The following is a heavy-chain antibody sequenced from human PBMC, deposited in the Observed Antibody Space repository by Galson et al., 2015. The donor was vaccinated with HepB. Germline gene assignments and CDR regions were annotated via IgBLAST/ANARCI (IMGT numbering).Heavy chain of an antibody. CDR2: ISYDGSNK. J-gene: IGHJ6*02. CDR3: AKDQEAHNWNAGLTGDGMDV. CDR1: GFIFRSYG. V-gene: IGHV3-30*18. Sequence: SLRLSCAVSGFIFRSYGMHWVRQAPGKGLEWVAVISYDGSNKYYADSVKGRFTISRDNSKNTLYLQMNSLRTEDTAVYYCAKDQEAHNWNAGLTGDGMDVWGQGTTVTVSS. D-gene: IGHD1-20*01.